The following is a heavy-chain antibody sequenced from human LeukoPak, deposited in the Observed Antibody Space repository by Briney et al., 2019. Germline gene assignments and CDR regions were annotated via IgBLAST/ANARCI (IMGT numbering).Heavy chain of an antibody. CDR3: ARVKSESQAGYGMDV. Sequence: QPGRSLRLSCAASGFTFDDYAMHWVRQAPGKSLEWVSGISWNSGSIGYADSVKGRFTISRDNSKNTLYLQMNSLRAEDTAVYYCARVKSESQAGYGMDVWGQGTTVTVSS. V-gene: IGHV3-9*01. J-gene: IGHJ6*02. CDR2: ISWNSGSI. CDR1: GFTFDDYA.